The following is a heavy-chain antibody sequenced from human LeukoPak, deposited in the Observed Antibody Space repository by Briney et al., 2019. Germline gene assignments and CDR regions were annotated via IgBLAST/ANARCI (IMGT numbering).Heavy chain of an antibody. CDR1: GGSISSHY. D-gene: IGHD3-22*01. Sequence: SETLSLTCTVSGGSISSHYWSWIRQPPGKGLEWIGYIYYSGSTNYNPSLKSRVTISVDTSKNQFSLKLSSVTAAAPAVYYCARVPRGSSGYYWFDPWGQGTLVTVSS. CDR2: IYYSGST. CDR3: ARVPRGSSGYYWFDP. V-gene: IGHV4-59*11. J-gene: IGHJ5*02.